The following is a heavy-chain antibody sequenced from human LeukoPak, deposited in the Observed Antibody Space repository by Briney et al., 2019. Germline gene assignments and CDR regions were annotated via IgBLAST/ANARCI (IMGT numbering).Heavy chain of an antibody. CDR3: ASPGGDGSGSYYNGVFDY. J-gene: IGHJ4*02. Sequence: QSGGSLRLSCAASGFTVSSNYMSWVRQAPGKGLEWVSVIYSGGSTYYADSVKGRFTISRDNSKNTLYLQMNSLRAEDTAVYYCASPGGDGSGSYYNGVFDYWGQGTLVTVSS. D-gene: IGHD3-10*01. CDR2: IYSGGST. V-gene: IGHV3-53*01. CDR1: GFTVSSNY.